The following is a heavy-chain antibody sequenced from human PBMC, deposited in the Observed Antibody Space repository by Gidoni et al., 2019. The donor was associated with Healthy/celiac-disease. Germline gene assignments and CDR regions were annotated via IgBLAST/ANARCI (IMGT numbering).Heavy chain of an antibody. J-gene: IGHJ6*02. CDR1: GFTFSSYG. Sequence: QVQLVESGVGVVQPGRSLRLSCAAYGFTFSSYGMHWVRQGPGKWLDWVAVIWYDGSNKYYADSVKGRFTISRDNSKNTLYLQMNSLRAEDTAVYYCARDHGSSWYYGMDVWGQGTTVTVSS. D-gene: IGHD6-13*01. CDR3: ARDHGSSWYYGMDV. V-gene: IGHV3-33*01. CDR2: IWYDGSNK.